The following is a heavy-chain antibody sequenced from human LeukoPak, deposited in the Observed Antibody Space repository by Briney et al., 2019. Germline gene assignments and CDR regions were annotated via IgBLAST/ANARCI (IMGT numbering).Heavy chain of an antibody. V-gene: IGHV1-69*04. CDR3: ARDHRGGVVNYYFDC. Sequence: GSSVKVSCKASGATFSSYAISWVRQAPGQGLEWMGRIIPFLPVANYAQKFQGRVTMTRDTSTSTVYMEVSSLRSEDTAVYYCARDHRGGVVNYYFDCWGQGTLVTVSS. CDR2: IIPFLPVA. D-gene: IGHD2-15*01. J-gene: IGHJ4*02. CDR1: GATFSSYA.